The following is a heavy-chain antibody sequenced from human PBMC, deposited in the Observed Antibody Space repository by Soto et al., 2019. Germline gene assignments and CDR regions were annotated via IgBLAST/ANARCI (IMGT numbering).Heavy chain of an antibody. V-gene: IGHV3-30*03. Sequence: QVQLVESGGGVVQPGGSLRLSCAGAGFPFNRYSIHWVRQPPGPGLGWLAVISYGEANKYYADSVKGRFFISRDNSKNTVFLQPNGLRVEDTAVYVCWREMYHSMGHCFDHWGKGTLVSASS. CDR3: WREMYHSMGHCFDH. CDR2: ISYGEANK. J-gene: IGHJ5*02. D-gene: IGHD4-4*01. CDR1: GFPFNRYS.